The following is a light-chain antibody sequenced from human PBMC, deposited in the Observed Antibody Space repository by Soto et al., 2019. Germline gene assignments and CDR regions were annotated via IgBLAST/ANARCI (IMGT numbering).Light chain of an antibody. V-gene: IGKV3-20*01. CDR3: HHYGRSPIFT. Sequence: EIVLTQSPGTLSLSPGERATLSCRASQSVASNYLAWYQQRPGQAPRLLIYAASSRAAGIPDRFSGSGSGTDFTLTISRLEPEDFGVFFCHHYGRSPIFTFGPGTTVDMK. J-gene: IGKJ3*01. CDR1: QSVASNY. CDR2: AAS.